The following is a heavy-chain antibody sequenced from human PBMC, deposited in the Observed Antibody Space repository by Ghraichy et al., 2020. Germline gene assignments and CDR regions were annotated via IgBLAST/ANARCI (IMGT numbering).Heavy chain of an antibody. V-gene: IGHV1-58*01. Sequence: SVKVSCKSSGFTLTSSAVQWVRQARGQRLEWIGWIVVGSDTKYAQKFQERVTMTRDMSSSTAYMELSSLTSEDTAVYFCAIELNLEYWGQGTLVTVSS. CDR3: AIELNLEY. CDR1: GFTLTSSA. J-gene: IGHJ4*02. D-gene: IGHD5-24*01. CDR2: IVVGSDT.